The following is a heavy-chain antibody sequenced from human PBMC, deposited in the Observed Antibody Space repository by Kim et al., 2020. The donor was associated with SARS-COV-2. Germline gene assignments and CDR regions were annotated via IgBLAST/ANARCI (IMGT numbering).Heavy chain of an antibody. V-gene: IGHV5-10-1*01. CDR2: SDSYT. D-gene: IGHD3-10*01. Sequence: SDSYTNYSPSFQGHVTISADKSISTAYLQWNSLKASDTAMYYCARRGMDVWGQGTTVIVSS. CDR3: ARRGMDV. J-gene: IGHJ6*02.